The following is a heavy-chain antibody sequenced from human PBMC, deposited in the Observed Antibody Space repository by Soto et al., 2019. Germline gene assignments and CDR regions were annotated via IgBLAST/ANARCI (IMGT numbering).Heavy chain of an antibody. V-gene: IGHV4-4*07. Sequence: PSETLSLTCTVSGGSINSFYWNWIRQPAGKGLEWIGRIYFTGDTNYTPSLKSRVTISLDTSKNQFSLKLTSLTAADTAVYYCVREDSHDGYPYYVDYWGQGKLVTVSS. D-gene: IGHD3-10*01. CDR2: IYFTGDT. CDR3: VREDSHDGYPYYVDY. CDR1: GGSINSFY. J-gene: IGHJ4*02.